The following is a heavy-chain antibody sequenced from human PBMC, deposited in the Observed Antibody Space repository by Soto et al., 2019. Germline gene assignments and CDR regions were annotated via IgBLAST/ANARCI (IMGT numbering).Heavy chain of an antibody. CDR2: INTYNANK. CDR1: GYTFTSYG. V-gene: IGHV1-18*01. D-gene: IGHD5-12*01. Sequence: QVQLVQSGAEVKKPGASVKVSCKASGYTFTSYGIIWVRQAPGQGLEWMGWINTYNANKDYAQKIGGRSTMTTDTSTRTADMQLRSLREDDAAVYCWAGDQGVSGYDCWGQGTLVTVSS. J-gene: IGHJ4*02. CDR3: AGDQGVSGYDC.